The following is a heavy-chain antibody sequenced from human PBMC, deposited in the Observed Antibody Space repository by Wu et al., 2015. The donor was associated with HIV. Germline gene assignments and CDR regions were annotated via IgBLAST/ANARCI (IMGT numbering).Heavy chain of an antibody. V-gene: IGHV1-8*01. Sequence: QVQLVQSGAEVKKPGASVKVSCKASGYTFTSYDINWVRQATGQGLEWMGWMNPNSGNTGYAQKFQGRVTMTRNTSISTAYMELSSLRSEDTAVYYCARGRYCSSTSCYLFDYWGQGTLVTVSS. CDR1: GYTFTSYD. CDR2: MNPNSGNT. J-gene: IGHJ4*02. CDR3: ARGRYCSSTSCYLFDY. D-gene: IGHD2-2*01.